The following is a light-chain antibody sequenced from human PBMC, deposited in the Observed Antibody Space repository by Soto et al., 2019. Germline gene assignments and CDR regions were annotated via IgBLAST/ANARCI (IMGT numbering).Light chain of an antibody. CDR3: QQFNSNPLT. CDR1: QGISSY. J-gene: IGKJ4*01. V-gene: IGKV1-9*01. CDR2: AAS. Sequence: IPLTQSPSSLSASVGDRVTITCRASQGISSYLAWYQQKPGKAPKLLIYAASTLQSGVPSRFSGSGSGTDFTLTISSLQPEDFATYYCQQFNSNPLTFGGGTKVEIK.